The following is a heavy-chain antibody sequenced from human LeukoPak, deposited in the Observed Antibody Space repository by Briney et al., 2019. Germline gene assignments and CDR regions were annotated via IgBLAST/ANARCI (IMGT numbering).Heavy chain of an antibody. CDR2: IIPILGIA. CDR3: ARERIQLWNDY. V-gene: IGHV1-69*04. Sequence: ASVKVSCKASGGTFNSYAISWVRQAPGQGLEWMGRIIPILGIANYAQKFQGRVTITADKSTSTAYMELRSLRSDDTAVYYCARERIQLWNDYWGQGTLVTVSS. J-gene: IGHJ4*02. CDR1: GGTFNSYA. D-gene: IGHD5-18*01.